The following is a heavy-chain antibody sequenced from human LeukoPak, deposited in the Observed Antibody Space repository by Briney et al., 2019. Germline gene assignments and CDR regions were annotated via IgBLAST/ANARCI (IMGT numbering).Heavy chain of an antibody. CDR1: GGSFKDNY. Sequence: PSDTLSLTCAVYGGSFKDNYWSWIRQPPGKGLEWIGEINHSGTTNYNPSLKSRVTMSLDTSKNQLSLKLNSVTAADTAVYYCARVPLRFLEPFDNWGQGTLVTVSS. D-gene: IGHD3-3*01. V-gene: IGHV4-34*01. CDR3: ARVPLRFLEPFDN. J-gene: IGHJ4*02. CDR2: INHSGTT.